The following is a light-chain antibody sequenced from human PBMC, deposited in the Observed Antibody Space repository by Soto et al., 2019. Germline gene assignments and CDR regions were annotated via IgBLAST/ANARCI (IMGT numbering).Light chain of an antibody. J-gene: IGKJ2*01. V-gene: IGKV1-5*01. CDR3: QQYNTYSST. CDR1: QSISIY. CDR2: DAS. Sequence: DIQMTQSPSTLSASVGDRVTITCRASQSISIYLAWYQQKPGKAPKLLIYDASNLESGVPSRFSGSGSGTEFTLAITSLQPDDFATYYCQQYNTYSSTFGQGTKLEIK.